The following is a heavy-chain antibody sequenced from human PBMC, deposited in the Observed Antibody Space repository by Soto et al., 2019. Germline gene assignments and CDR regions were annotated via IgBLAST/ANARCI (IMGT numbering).Heavy chain of an antibody. CDR2: INAGNGKA. J-gene: IGHJ6*02. CDR3: AGPPLAAGTIGDYYFYGMDV. D-gene: IGHD6-13*01. Sequence: GASVKVSCKASGYSFTNYAMYWVRQAPGQRLEWMGWINAGNGKAKYSQKFQGRVSITRDTSASTGYMELSSLRSEDTAVYYCAGPPLAAGTIGDYYFYGMDVWGQGTTVTVSS. V-gene: IGHV1-3*01. CDR1: GYSFTNYA.